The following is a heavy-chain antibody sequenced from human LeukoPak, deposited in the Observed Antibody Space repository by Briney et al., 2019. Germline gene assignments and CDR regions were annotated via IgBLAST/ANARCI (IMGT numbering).Heavy chain of an antibody. V-gene: IGHV1-46*01. CDR2: INPSGGST. Sequence: ASVKVSCKASGYTFTSYYMHWVRQAPGQGLEWMGIINPSGGSTSYAQKFQGRVAMTRDTSTSTVYMELRSLRSDDTAVYYCARTGQELWLLKDWGQGTLVTVSS. D-gene: IGHD5-18*01. CDR1: GYTFTSYY. CDR3: ARTGQELWLLKD. J-gene: IGHJ4*02.